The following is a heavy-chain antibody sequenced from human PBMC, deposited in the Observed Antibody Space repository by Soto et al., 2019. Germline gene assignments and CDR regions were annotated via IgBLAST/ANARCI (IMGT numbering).Heavy chain of an antibody. CDR1: GGSISSGDYY. J-gene: IGHJ5*02. D-gene: IGHD3-9*01. CDR3: ARVIVNYDILTGYTSYNWFDP. V-gene: IGHV4-30-4*01. Sequence: SETLSLTCTVSGGSISSGDYYWSWIRQPPGKGLEWIGYIYYSGSTYYNPSLKSRVTISVDTSKNQFSLKLSSVTAADTAVYYCARVIVNYDILTGYTSYNWFDPWGQRTLVTVS. CDR2: IYYSGST.